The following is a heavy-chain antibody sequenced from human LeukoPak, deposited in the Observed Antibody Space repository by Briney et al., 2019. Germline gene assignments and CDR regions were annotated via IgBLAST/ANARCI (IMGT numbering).Heavy chain of an antibody. V-gene: IGHV1-8*01. CDR2: MNPNSGNT. J-gene: IGHJ6*02. Sequence: ASVKVSCKASGYTSTSYDINWVRQVTGQGLEWMGWMNPNSGNTGYAQKFQGRVTMTRNTSISTAYMELSGLRSEDTAVYYCARARTPLIAAAGTHYYYGLDVWGQGTTVTVSS. D-gene: IGHD6-13*01. CDR3: ARARTPLIAAAGTHYYYGLDV. CDR1: GYTSTSYD.